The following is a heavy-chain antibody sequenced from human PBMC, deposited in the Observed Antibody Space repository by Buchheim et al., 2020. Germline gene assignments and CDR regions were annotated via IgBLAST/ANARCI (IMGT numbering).Heavy chain of an antibody. J-gene: IGHJ4*02. V-gene: IGHV3-15*07. CDR1: GFTFSDAW. CDR2: IKSKIDGGTT. Sequence: EVQLVESGGGLVKPGGSLRLSCAASGFTFSDAWMHWVRQAPGKGLEWVGRIKSKIDGGTTDYTAPVKGRFSISRDDSENTRYLQMNSLKSEDTAVYYCTTGYTGAYHDGYWGRGTL. CDR3: TTGYTGAYHDGY. D-gene: IGHD1-26*01.